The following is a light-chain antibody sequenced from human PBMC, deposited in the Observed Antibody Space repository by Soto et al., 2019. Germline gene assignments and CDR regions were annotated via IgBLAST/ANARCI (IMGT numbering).Light chain of an antibody. CDR1: QSISSN. V-gene: IGKV3-15*01. J-gene: IGKJ4*01. CDR3: QQYNNWPLT. Sequence: EVVMMQSPATLSVSPGERATLSCRASQSISSNLAWYQQKPGQTPRLLIYGASTRATGTPARVSGSGSGTEFTLIISRLQSEDFAFYYCQQYNNWPLTFGGGTEVEI. CDR2: GAS.